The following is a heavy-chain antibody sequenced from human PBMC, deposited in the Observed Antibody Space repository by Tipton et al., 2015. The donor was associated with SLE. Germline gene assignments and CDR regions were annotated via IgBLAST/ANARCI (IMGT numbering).Heavy chain of an antibody. V-gene: IGHV4-31*03. Sequence: TLSLTCTVSGDSISSGGYYWSWIRQYPGKGLEWIGYISYSGNTFYSPSLKSRVSISLGTSKNQFSLRLTSVTAADTAVYYCARHRGIPVGHYMDVWGKGTTVTVSS. D-gene: IGHD2-2*01. CDR2: ISYSGNT. CDR1: GDSISSGGYY. CDR3: ARHRGIPVGHYMDV. J-gene: IGHJ6*03.